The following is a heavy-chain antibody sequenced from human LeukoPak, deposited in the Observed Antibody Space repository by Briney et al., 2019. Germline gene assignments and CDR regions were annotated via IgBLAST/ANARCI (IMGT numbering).Heavy chain of an antibody. CDR1: GYSFTSYW. Sequence: GESLKISCKGSGYSFTSYWIGWVRQMPGKGLELMGIIYPGDSDTGYRPSFQGQVTISADKSINTAYLQWNSLKASDTAIYYCVRRDITSRYVVWFDPWGQGTPVTVSS. CDR3: VRRDITSRYVVWFDP. D-gene: IGHD2-2*01. V-gene: IGHV5-51*01. CDR2: IYPGDSDT. J-gene: IGHJ5*02.